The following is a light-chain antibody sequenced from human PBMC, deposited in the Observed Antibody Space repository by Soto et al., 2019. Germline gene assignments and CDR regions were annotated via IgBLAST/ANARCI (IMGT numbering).Light chain of an antibody. Sequence: EIVLTQSPGILSLSPGERATLACRASQSVRSSYLAWYQQKPGQAPRLLIYGASTRATGIPDRFSGSGSGTDFTLTISRLEPEDFAVYYCQQYGSSPRFTFGPGTKVDIK. CDR3: QQYGSSPRFT. V-gene: IGKV3-20*01. CDR1: QSVRSSY. J-gene: IGKJ3*01. CDR2: GAS.